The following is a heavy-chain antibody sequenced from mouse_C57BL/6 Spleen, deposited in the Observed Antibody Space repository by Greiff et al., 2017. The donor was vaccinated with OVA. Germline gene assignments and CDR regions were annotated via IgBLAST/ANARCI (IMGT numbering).Heavy chain of an antibody. CDR2: INPNNGGT. Sequence: VQLQQSGPELVKPGASVKIPCKASGYTFTDYNMDWVKQSHGKSLEWIGDINPNNGGTIYNQKFKGKATLTVDKSSSTAYMELRSLTSEDTAVYYCARSYSNSFYAMDYWGQGTSVTVSS. J-gene: IGHJ4*01. V-gene: IGHV1-18*01. D-gene: IGHD2-5*01. CDR3: ARSYSNSFYAMDY. CDR1: GYTFTDYN.